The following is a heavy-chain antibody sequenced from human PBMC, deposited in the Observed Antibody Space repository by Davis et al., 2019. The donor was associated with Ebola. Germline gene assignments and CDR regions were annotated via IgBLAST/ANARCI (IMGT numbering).Heavy chain of an antibody. J-gene: IGHJ6*02. CDR1: GGSISSGDYY. Sequence: SETLSLTCTVSGGSISSGDYYWSWIRQPPGKGLEWIGNIHYLGNTNYNPSLKSRVTMSVDTSKNQFSLKLSSVTAADTAVYYCARGNYGDYIVLYYYNMDVWGQGTTVTVSS. V-gene: IGHV4-61*08. CDR3: ARGNYGDYIVLYYYNMDV. D-gene: IGHD4-17*01. CDR2: IHYLGNT.